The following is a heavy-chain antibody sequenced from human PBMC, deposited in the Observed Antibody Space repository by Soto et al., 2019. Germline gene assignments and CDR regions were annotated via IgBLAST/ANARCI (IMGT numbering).Heavy chain of an antibody. Sequence: GGSLRLSCAASGFTFTSYAMHWLRQAPGKGPEWVAAISYHGTTKFYADSVKGRFTISRDNSKNTLYLQMDSLRTEDTALYYCARDKNVAAAGYEDWLDTWGQGTPVTVSS. V-gene: IGHV3-30-3*01. CDR2: ISYHGTTK. J-gene: IGHJ5*02. CDR1: GFTFTSYA. CDR3: ARDKNVAAAGYEDWLDT. D-gene: IGHD6-13*01.